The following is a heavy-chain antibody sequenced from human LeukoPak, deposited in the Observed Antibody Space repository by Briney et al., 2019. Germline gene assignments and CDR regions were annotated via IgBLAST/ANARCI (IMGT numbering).Heavy chain of an antibody. CDR3: AIYSYYYDSSGDY. CDR1: GFTFSSYS. CDR2: ISSSGSYM. J-gene: IGHJ4*02. Sequence: GGSLRLSCAASGFTFSSYSMNWVRPAPGKGLAWVSSISSSGSYMYYPGSVQGRFTISRDNAKNSLYLQMNSLRAEDTAVYYCAIYSYYYDSSGDYWDQGTLVTVSS. V-gene: IGHV3-21*01. D-gene: IGHD3-22*01.